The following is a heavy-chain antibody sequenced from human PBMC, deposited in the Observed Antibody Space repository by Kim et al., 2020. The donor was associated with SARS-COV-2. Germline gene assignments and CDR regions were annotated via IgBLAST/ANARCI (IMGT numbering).Heavy chain of an antibody. CDR3: AKAYGARHSRGYGMDV. CDR2: ISWDGGST. V-gene: IGHV3-43*01. D-gene: IGHD1-26*01. J-gene: IGHJ6*02. Sequence: GGSLRLSCAASGFTFDDYTMHWVRQAPGKGLEWVSLISWDGGSTYYADSVKGRFTISRDNSKNSLYLQMNSLRTEDTALYYCAKAYGARHSRGYGMDVWGQGTTVTVSS. CDR1: GFTFDDYT.